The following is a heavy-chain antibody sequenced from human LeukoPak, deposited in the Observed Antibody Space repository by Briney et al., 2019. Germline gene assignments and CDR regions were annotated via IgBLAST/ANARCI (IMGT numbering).Heavy chain of an antibody. V-gene: IGHV3-7*02. D-gene: IGHD3-10*01. CDR3: ARGGPVVRGIKLNPLDAFDI. CDR1: GFTFSNYW. J-gene: IGHJ3*02. CDR2: IKQDGIEK. Sequence: GGSLRLSCAASGFTFSNYWMTWVRQAPGKGLEWVANIKQDGIEKYYVDSVKGRFTISRDSAKNSLYLEMNSLRAEDTAVYYCARGGPVVRGIKLNPLDAFDIWGQGTMVAVSS.